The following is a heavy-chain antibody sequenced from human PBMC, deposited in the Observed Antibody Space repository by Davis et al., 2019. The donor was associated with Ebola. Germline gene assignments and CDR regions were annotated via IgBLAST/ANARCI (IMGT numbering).Heavy chain of an antibody. D-gene: IGHD2-15*01. CDR3: AREGYLPLIAEDSWYFDL. Sequence: ASVKVSCKASGYTFTSYGISWVRQAPGQGLEWMGWISAYNGNTNYAQKLQGRVTMTTDTSTSTAYMELRSLRSDDTAVYYCAREGYLPLIAEDSWYFDLWGRGTLVTVSS. J-gene: IGHJ2*01. V-gene: IGHV1-18*01. CDR1: GYTFTSYG. CDR2: ISAYNGNT.